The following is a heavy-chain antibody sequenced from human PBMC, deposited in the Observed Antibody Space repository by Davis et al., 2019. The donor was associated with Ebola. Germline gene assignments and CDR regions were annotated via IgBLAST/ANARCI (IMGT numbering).Heavy chain of an antibody. D-gene: IGHD3-10*01. Sequence: SVKVSCKASGGTFSSYAISWVRQAPGQGLEWMGRTIPILGIANYAQKFQGRVTITADKSTSTAYMELSSLRSEDTAVYYCARTYYYDTVDRGYGMDVWGQGTTVTVSS. CDR1: GGTFSSYA. CDR3: ARTYYYDTVDRGYGMDV. CDR2: TIPILGIA. J-gene: IGHJ6*02. V-gene: IGHV1-69*04.